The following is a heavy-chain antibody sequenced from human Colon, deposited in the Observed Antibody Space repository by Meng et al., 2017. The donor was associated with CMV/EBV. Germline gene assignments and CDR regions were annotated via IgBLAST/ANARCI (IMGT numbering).Heavy chain of an antibody. CDR3: ASILTNTYYYYGMDV. J-gene: IGHJ6*02. CDR2: MNPNSGNT. CDR1: GYTFTSYD. V-gene: IGHV1-8*01. Sequence: ASVKVSCKASGYTFTSYDINWVRQATGQGLEWMGWMNPNSGNTGYAQKFQGRVTMTRNTSMSTAYMELSSLRSEDTAVYYCASILTNTYYYYGMDVWGQGTTVTVSS.